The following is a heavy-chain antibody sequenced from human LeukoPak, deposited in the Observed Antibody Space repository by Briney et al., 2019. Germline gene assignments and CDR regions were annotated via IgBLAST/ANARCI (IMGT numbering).Heavy chain of an antibody. CDR1: GFTFGGYA. CDR3: AKAINYYDSSGYYFRWFDP. V-gene: IGHV3-23*01. J-gene: IGHJ5*02. Sequence: PGGSLRLSCTGSGFTFGGYAMNWVRQTPGKGLEWASAISGSGGSTYYADSVKGRFTISRDNSKITLYLQMNSLRAEDTAVYYCAKAINYYDSSGYYFRWFDPWGQGTLVTVSS. D-gene: IGHD3-22*01. CDR2: ISGSGGST.